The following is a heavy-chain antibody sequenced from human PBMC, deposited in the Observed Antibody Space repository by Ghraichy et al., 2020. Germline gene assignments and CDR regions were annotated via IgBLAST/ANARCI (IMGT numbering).Heavy chain of an antibody. CDR2: INHSGST. J-gene: IGHJ6*02. CDR1: GGSFSGYY. V-gene: IGHV4-34*01. D-gene: IGHD5-12*01. CDR3: GGYGGAYYYYGMDV. Sequence: SETLSLTCAVYGGSFSGYYWSWIRQPPGKGLEWIGEINHSGSTNYNPSLKSRVTISVDTFKNQFSLKLSSVTAADTAVYYCGGYGGAYYYYGMDVWGQGTTVTVSS.